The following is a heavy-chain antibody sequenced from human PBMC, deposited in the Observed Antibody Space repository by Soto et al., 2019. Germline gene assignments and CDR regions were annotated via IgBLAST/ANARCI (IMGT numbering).Heavy chain of an antibody. Sequence: GGSLRLSCAASGFTFDDYAMHWVRQAPGKGLEWVSGISWNSGSIGYADSVKGRFTISRDNAKNSLYLQMNSLRAEDTALYYCAKGLVSNYYGSGRFYWGQGTLGTVSS. CDR3: AKGLVSNYYGSGRFY. J-gene: IGHJ4*02. CDR2: ISWNSGSI. D-gene: IGHD3-10*01. CDR1: GFTFDDYA. V-gene: IGHV3-9*01.